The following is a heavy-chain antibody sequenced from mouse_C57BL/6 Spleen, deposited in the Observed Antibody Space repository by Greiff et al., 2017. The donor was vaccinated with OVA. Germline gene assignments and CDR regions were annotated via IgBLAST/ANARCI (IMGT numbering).Heavy chain of an antibody. V-gene: IGHV5-4*03. CDR1: GFTFSSYA. D-gene: IGHD2-5*01. J-gene: IGHJ2*01. CDR3: ASAYYSNLYYVDY. CDR2: ISDGGSYT. Sequence: EVKLVESGGGLVKPGGSLKLSCAASGFTFSSYAMSWVRQTPEKRLEWVATISDGGSYTYYPDNVKGRFTISRDNAKNNLDLQMSHLKSEDTAMYYCASAYYSNLYYVDYWGQGTTLTVSS.